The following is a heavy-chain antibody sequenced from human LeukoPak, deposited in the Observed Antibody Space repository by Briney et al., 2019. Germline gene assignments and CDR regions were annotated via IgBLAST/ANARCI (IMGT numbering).Heavy chain of an antibody. CDR1: GYTFTSYD. CDR3: ARSPGRGEYYDSYYYYYYYMDV. Sequence: ASVKVSCKASGYTFTSYDINWVRQATGQGLEWMGWMNPNSGNTGYAQKFQGRVTMTRNTSISTAYMELSSLRSEDTAVYYCARSPGRGEYYDSYYYYYYYMDVWGKGTTVTVSS. J-gene: IGHJ6*03. CDR2: MNPNSGNT. D-gene: IGHD3-3*01. V-gene: IGHV1-8*01.